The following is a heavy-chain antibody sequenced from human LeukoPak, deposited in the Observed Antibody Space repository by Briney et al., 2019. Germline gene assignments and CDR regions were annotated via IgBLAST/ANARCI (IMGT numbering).Heavy chain of an antibody. Sequence: GGSLRLSCEASGFTFTTYSMTWVRQAPGKGLDGVSIISRGSSAIFSADALKGRFAISRDDAKHLLYLDMNSLRAEDTAVYYCAREGRQKRRQYDALTGYSNRPHFYYYYYLDIWGKGTTVTVSS. CDR1: GFTFTTYS. J-gene: IGHJ6*03. CDR2: ISRGSSAI. V-gene: IGHV3-21*01. CDR3: AREGRQKRRQYDALTGYSNRPHFYYYYYLDI. D-gene: IGHD3-9*01.